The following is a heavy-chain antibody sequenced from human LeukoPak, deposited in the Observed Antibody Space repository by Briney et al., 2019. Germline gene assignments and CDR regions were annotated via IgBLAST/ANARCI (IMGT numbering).Heavy chain of an antibody. CDR1: WFFHGLY. CDR2: INHSGST. CDR3: ARSYYYDSNIDY. J-gene: IGHJ4*02. D-gene: IGHD3-22*01. V-gene: IGHV4-34*01. Sequence: SGTPSPTFAGLGWFFHGLYLSWIRQPPGKGLGWIGEINHSGSTNYNPSLKSRVTISVDTSKNQFSLKLSSVTAADTAVYYCARSYYYDSNIDYWGQGTLVTVSS.